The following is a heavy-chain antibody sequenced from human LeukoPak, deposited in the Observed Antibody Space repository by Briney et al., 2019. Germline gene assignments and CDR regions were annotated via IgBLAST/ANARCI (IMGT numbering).Heavy chain of an antibody. D-gene: IGHD2-8*01. Sequence: GGSLRLSCAASGFTFSTYWMSWVRQAPGKGLEWVASINQDGSQKRYVDSVQGRFTISRDNTKNSLFLQMNSLRAEDTAVYYCARLKDDVTKLDYWGQGTLVTVSS. CDR2: INQDGSQK. V-gene: IGHV3-7*01. CDR1: GFTFSTYW. CDR3: ARLKDDVTKLDY. J-gene: IGHJ4*02.